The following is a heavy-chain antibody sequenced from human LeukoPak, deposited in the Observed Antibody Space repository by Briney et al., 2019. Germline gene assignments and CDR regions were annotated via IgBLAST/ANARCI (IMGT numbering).Heavy chain of an antibody. Sequence: GGSLRLSCAASGFTFSSYAMNWVRQAPGKGLEWVSSISSGSTYIYYADSVKGRFTISRDNTKNSLYLQMNSLRAEDTAVYYCTREGVDVFDIWGQGTMVTVSS. J-gene: IGHJ3*02. CDR3: TREGVDVFDI. V-gene: IGHV3-21*01. CDR1: GFTFSSYA. D-gene: IGHD3-10*01. CDR2: ISSGSTYI.